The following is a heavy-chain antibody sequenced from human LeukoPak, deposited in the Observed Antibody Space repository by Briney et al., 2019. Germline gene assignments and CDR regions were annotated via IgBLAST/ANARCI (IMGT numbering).Heavy chain of an antibody. J-gene: IGHJ4*02. D-gene: IGHD6-6*01. CDR2: TYYRSKWYN. CDR3: ARDTVGSSALDY. Sequence: NWIRQSPSRGLEWLGRTYYRSKWYNDYAVSVKSRITINSDTSKNQFSLQLNSVTPEDTAVYYCARDTVGSSALDYWGQGTLVTVSS. V-gene: IGHV6-1*01.